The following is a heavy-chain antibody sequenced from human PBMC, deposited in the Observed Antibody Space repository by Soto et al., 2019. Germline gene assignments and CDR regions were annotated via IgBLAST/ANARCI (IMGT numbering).Heavy chain of an antibody. CDR2: MNPNSGNT. D-gene: IGHD2-2*01. CDR3: AREIPIVVVPAANPYYYMDV. Sequence: ASVTVSCKASGYTFTSYDVSWVRQATGQRLEWMGWMNPNSGNTDYAQKFQGRVTMTRNTSISTAYMELSSLRSEDTAVYYCAREIPIVVVPAANPYYYMDVWGKGTTVTV. J-gene: IGHJ6*03. V-gene: IGHV1-8*01. CDR1: GYTFTSYD.